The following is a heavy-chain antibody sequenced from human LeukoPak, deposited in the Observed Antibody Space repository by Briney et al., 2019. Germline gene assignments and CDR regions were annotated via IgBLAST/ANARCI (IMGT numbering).Heavy chain of an antibody. CDR3: AMRRGGRYSSSWYYFDY. V-gene: IGHV4-4*07. CDR1: GGSISSYY. Sequence: PSETLSLTCAVSGGSISSYYWSWIRQPAGKGLEWIGRIYTSGSTNYNPSLKSRVTMSVDTSKNQFSLKLSSVTAADTAVYYCAMRRGGRYSSSWYYFDYWGQGTLVTVSS. D-gene: IGHD6-13*01. CDR2: IYTSGST. J-gene: IGHJ4*02.